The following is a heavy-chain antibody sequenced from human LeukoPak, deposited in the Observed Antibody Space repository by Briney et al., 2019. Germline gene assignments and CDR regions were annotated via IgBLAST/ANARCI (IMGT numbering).Heavy chain of an antibody. V-gene: IGHV4-38-2*02. CDR3: ARDEYSYGHTLDY. CDR2: IYRSGST. D-gene: IGHD5-18*01. J-gene: IGHJ4*02. CDR1: GYSISSGYY. Sequence: SETLSLTCAVSGYSISSGYYWGWIRQPPGKGLEWIGSIYRSGSTYYNPSLKSRVTISVDTSKNQFSLKLSSVTAADTAVYYCARDEYSYGHTLDYWGQGTLVTVSS.